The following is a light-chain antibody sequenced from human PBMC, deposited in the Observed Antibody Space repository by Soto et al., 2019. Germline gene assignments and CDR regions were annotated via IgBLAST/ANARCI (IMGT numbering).Light chain of an antibody. CDR1: QSISYC. V-gene: IGKV1-27*01. CDR2: TAS. Sequence: DIQVTQSPSSLSASVGDRVTITCRAIQSISYCLAWYQQQPGKVPKLLIYTASSLRNGVPSRFSGSGSGTEFTLTIYSRQPEDLVTYYCQKYNRYPHTFVHGTKMEIK. CDR3: QKYNRYPHT. J-gene: IGKJ2*01.